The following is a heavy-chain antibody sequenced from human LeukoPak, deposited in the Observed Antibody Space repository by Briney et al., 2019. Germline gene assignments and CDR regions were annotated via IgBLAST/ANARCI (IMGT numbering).Heavy chain of an antibody. CDR3: AIAPYYDILTGYYDY. CDR2: ISAYNGNT. V-gene: IGHV1-18*01. D-gene: IGHD3-9*01. Sequence: ASVKVSCKASGYTFTSYGISWVRQAPGQGLEWMGWISAYNGNTNYAQKLQGRVTMTTDTSTSTAYMELRSLRSDDTAVYYCAIAPYYDILTGYYDYWGQGTLVTVSS. J-gene: IGHJ4*02. CDR1: GYTFTSYG.